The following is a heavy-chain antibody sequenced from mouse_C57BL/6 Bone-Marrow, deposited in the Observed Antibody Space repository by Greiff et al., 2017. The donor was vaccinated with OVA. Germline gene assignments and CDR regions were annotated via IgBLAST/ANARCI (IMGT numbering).Heavy chain of an antibody. CDR3: ARRVYYGYAMDY. D-gene: IGHD1-1*01. CDR1: GYTFTSYW. J-gene: IGHJ4*01. Sequence: VQLQQPGAELVMPGASVKLSCKASGYTFTSYWMHWVKQRPGQGLEWIGEIDPSDSYTNYNQKFKGKSTLTVDKSSSTAYMQLSSLTSEDYAVYYCARRVYYGYAMDYWGQGTSVTVSS. CDR2: IDPSDSYT. V-gene: IGHV1-69*01.